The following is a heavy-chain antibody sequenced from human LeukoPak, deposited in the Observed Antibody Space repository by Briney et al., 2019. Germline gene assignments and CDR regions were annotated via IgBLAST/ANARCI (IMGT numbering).Heavy chain of an antibody. J-gene: IGHJ5*02. V-gene: IGHV3-30*02. Sequence: GGSLRLSCAASGFTFSSYGMHWVRQAPGKGLEWVAFIRYDGSNKHYVDSVKGRFTISRDNAKNSLYLQMDSLRAEDTAVYYCARDGYNYYHWFDPWGQGTPVTVSS. CDR2: IRYDGSNK. CDR1: GFTFSSYG. D-gene: IGHD5-24*01. CDR3: ARDGYNYYHWFDP.